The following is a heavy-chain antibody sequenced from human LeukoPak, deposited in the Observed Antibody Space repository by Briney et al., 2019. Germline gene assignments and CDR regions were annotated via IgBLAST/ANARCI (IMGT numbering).Heavy chain of an antibody. J-gene: IGHJ4*02. CDR2: ISGYNQKT. Sequence: VASVKVSCKTSGYIFTDYGISWVRQAPGQGLEWMGWISGYNQKTNYAQKFQDRVTVTTDTSTSTAYMELRSLRSDDTAVYYCARILGYCSSTSCYPADYWGQGTLVTVSS. CDR3: ARILGYCSSTSCYPADY. D-gene: IGHD2-2*01. CDR1: GYIFTDYG. V-gene: IGHV1-18*01.